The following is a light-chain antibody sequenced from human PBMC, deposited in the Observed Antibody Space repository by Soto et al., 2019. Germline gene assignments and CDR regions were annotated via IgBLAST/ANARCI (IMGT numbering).Light chain of an antibody. CDR1: QSVSRQ. CDR2: DAS. J-gene: IGKJ5*01. V-gene: IGKV1-5*01. CDR3: QQFYTYPIT. Sequence: DIQMTQSPYTLSASVGDRVTITCRASQSVSRQLAWYQQKPGKAPKLLVYDASSLESGVPSRFSGSGSGTEFTLTISSLQPDDFATYYCQQFYTYPITFGQGTRLEIK.